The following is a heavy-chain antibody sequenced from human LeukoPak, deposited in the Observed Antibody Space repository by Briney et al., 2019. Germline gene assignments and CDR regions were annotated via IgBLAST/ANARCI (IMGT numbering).Heavy chain of an antibody. CDR2: IHTSGST. J-gene: IGHJ4*02. CDR1: GGSITSYY. Sequence: PSETLSLTCTVSGGSITSYYWSWIRQPAGKGLEWIGRIHTSGSTNYNSSLKSRVTMSVDMSKNQFSLKLSSVTAADTAVYYCARDQYYYDSSGCYRFDYWGQGTLVTVSS. V-gene: IGHV4-4*07. D-gene: IGHD3-22*01. CDR3: ARDQYYYDSSGCYRFDY.